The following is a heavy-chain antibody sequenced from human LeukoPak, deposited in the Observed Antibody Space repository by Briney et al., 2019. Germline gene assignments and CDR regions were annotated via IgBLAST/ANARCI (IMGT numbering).Heavy chain of an antibody. CDR2: IYYSGST. CDR1: GGSISSSSYY. V-gene: IGHV4-39*01. Sequence: WETLSLTCTVSGGSISSSSYYWGWIRQPPGKGLEWIGSIYYSGSTYYNPSLKSRVTISVDTSKNQFSLKLSSVTAADTAVYYCARPGIAAAATPYYFDYWGQGTLVTVSS. CDR3: ARPGIAAAATPYYFDY. D-gene: IGHD6-13*01. J-gene: IGHJ4*02.